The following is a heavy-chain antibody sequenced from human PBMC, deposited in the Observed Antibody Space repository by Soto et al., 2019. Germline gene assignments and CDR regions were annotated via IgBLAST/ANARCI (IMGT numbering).Heavy chain of an antibody. CDR3: ARAADSSGYPSENYFDY. Sequence: GASVKVSCKASGYTFTSYAMHWVRQAPGQRLEWMGWINAGNGNTKYSQKFQGRVTITRDTSASTAYMELSSLRSEDTAVYYCARAADSSGYPSENYFDYWGQGTLVTVPQ. D-gene: IGHD3-22*01. CDR1: GYTFTSYA. CDR2: INAGNGNT. V-gene: IGHV1-3*01. J-gene: IGHJ4*02.